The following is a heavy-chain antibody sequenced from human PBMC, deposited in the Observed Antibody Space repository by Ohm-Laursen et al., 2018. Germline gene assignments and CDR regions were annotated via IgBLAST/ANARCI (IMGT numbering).Heavy chain of an antibody. CDR1: GFTLSQYS. CDR3: VLSYDFWSGYYSDFDY. CDR2: ISSSGSTI. D-gene: IGHD3-3*01. Sequence: SLRLSCAASGFTLSQYSVNWVRQAPGKGLEWVSYISSSGSTIYYADSVKGRFTISRDNAKNSLYLQMNSLRAEDTAVYYCVLSYDFWSGYYSDFDYWGQGTLVTVSS. V-gene: IGHV3-48*03. J-gene: IGHJ4*02.